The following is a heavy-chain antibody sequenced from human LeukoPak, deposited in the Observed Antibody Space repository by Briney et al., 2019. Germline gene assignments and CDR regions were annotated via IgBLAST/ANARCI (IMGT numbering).Heavy chain of an antibody. CDR1: GYTFTKYG. Sequence: ASVKVSCKASGYTFTKYGVTWVRQAPGQGLEWMGWISAYNGNTNYAQKLQGRVTMTTDTSTSTAYMELSRLRSDDTAVYYCARAGSPAEDFDYWGQGTLVTVSS. D-gene: IGHD3-10*01. J-gene: IGHJ4*02. CDR2: ISAYNGNT. CDR3: ARAGSPAEDFDY. V-gene: IGHV1-18*04.